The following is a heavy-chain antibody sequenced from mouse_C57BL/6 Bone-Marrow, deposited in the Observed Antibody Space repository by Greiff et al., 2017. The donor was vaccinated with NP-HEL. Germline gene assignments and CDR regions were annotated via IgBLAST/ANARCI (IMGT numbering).Heavy chain of an antibody. CDR2: IDPETGGT. CDR1: GYTFTDYE. J-gene: IGHJ2*01. Sequence: LVESGAELVRPGASVTLSCKASGYTFTDYEMHWVKQTPVHGLEWIGAIDPETGGTAYNQKFKGKAILTADKSSSTAYMELRSLTSEDSAVYYCTRWDGYYPYFDYWGQGTTLTVSS. D-gene: IGHD2-3*01. V-gene: IGHV1-15*01. CDR3: TRWDGYYPYFDY.